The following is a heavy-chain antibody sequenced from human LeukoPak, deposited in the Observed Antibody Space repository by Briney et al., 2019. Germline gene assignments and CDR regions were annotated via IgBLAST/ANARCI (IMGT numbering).Heavy chain of an antibody. D-gene: IGHD1-26*01. CDR3: ARRGAATDAFDI. CDR1: GFTFSSYA. Sequence: GGSLRLSCAASGFTFSSYAMSWVRQAPGKGLEWVSAISGSGGSTSYADSVKGRFTISRDNTKNTLYLQVNSLRAEDTAMYYCARRGAATDAFDIWGQGTMVTVSS. CDR2: ISGSGGST. J-gene: IGHJ3*02. V-gene: IGHV3-23*01.